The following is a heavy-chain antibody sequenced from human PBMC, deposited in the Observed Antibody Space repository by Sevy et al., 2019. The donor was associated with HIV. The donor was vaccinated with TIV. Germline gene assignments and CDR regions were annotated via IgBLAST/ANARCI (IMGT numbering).Heavy chain of an antibody. CDR1: GYTFTSYG. V-gene: IGHV1-18*04. CDR2: ISAYNGNT. CDR3: ARGNMGSSNARYYYYMDV. Sequence: ASVKVSCKASGYTFTSYGISWVRQAPGQGLEWMGWISAYNGNTNYAQKLQGRVTMTTDTSTSTAYTELRGLRSDDTAVYYCARGNMGSSNARYYYYMDVWGKGTTVTVSS. D-gene: IGHD6-13*01. J-gene: IGHJ6*03.